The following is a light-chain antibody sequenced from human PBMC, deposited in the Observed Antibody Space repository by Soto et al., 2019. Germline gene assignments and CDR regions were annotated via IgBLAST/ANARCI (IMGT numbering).Light chain of an antibody. V-gene: IGKV3-11*01. CDR3: QQRSNWPYLT. Sequence: DIVVTQSPDTLSLSPGERATLSCRASQSVSGYLGWYQQKPGQAPRLLIYDASNRAYGVPARFRGSGSGTNFTLTIASLEPDDFAVYYCQQRSNWPYLTFGGGTRV. J-gene: IGKJ4*01. CDR2: DAS. CDR1: QSVSGY.